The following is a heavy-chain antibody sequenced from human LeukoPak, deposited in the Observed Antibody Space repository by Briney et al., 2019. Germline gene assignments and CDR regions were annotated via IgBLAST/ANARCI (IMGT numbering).Heavy chain of an antibody. D-gene: IGHD5-18*01. Sequence: GESLKISCKRSGNSCTSYWIGGVHQMPGKGLEWMGIVYPGDSDTRYSLSFQGQVTISADKSISTAYLQWSSLKASDTAMYYCARHGSSVDTALITKYDLDYWGQGTLVTVSS. CDR1: GNSCTSYW. V-gene: IGHV5-51*07. CDR3: ARHGSSVDTALITKYDLDY. CDR2: VYPGDSDT. J-gene: IGHJ4*02.